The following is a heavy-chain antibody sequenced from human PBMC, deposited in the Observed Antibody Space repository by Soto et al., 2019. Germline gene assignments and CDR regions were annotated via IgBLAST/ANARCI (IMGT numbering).Heavy chain of an antibody. J-gene: IGHJ4*02. CDR2: IYYSGST. V-gene: IGHV4-39*01. CDR1: GGSISSSSYY. CDR3: ARHERSSGCRVDY. D-gene: IGHD6-19*01. Sequence: QLQLQESGPGLVKPSETLSLTCTVSGGSISSSSYYWGWIRQPPGKGLEWIGSIYYSGSTYYNPSLKSRVTISVDTSKNQFSLKLSSVTAADTAVYYCARHERSSGCRVDYWGQGTLVTVSS.